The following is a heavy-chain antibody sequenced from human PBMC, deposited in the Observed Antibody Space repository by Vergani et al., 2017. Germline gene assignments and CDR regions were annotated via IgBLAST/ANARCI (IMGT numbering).Heavy chain of an antibody. J-gene: IGHJ6*03. V-gene: IGHV3-7*01. CDR3: TRRSVVPATPEYYYYMDV. D-gene: IGHD2-2*01. Sequence: EVQLVESGGGLVQPGGSLRLSCAASGFSLSRFWMSWVRQAPEKGLEWVAHISPDGSATSYVDSVKGRFTISRDNTKNSLSLQMSGLRVEDTAVYYCTRRSVVPATPEYYYYMDVWGKGTTVTVSS. CDR2: ISPDGSAT. CDR1: GFSLSRFW.